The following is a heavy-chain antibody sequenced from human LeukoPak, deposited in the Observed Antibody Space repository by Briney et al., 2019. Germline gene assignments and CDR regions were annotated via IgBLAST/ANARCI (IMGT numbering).Heavy chain of an antibody. Sequence: SQTLSLTCTVSGGSISSGDYYWSWIRQPPGKGLEWIGYIYYSGSTYYNPSLKSRVTISVDTSKNQFSLKPSSVTAADTAVYYCAGSSDSSGSLDYWGQGTLVTVSS. CDR3: AGSSDSSGSLDY. D-gene: IGHD3-22*01. V-gene: IGHV4-30-4*08. J-gene: IGHJ4*02. CDR2: IYYSGST. CDR1: GGSISSGDYY.